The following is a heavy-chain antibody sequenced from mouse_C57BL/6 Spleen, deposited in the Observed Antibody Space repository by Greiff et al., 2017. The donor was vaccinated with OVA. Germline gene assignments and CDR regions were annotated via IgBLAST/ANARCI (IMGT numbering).Heavy chain of an antibody. D-gene: IGHD1-1*01. Sequence: EVQVVESGGGLVQPKGSLKLSCAASGFSFNTYAMNWVRQAPGKGLEWVARIRSKSNNYATYYADSVKDRFTISRDDSESMLYLQMNNLKTEDTAMYYCVRHESYYEGFDYWGQGTTLTVSS. CDR3: VRHESYYEGFDY. V-gene: IGHV10-1*01. J-gene: IGHJ2*01. CDR2: IRSKSNNYAT. CDR1: GFSFNTYA.